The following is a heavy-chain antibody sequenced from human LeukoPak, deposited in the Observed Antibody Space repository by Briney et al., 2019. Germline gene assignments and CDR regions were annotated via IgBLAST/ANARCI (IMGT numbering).Heavy chain of an antibody. V-gene: IGHV1-69*13. CDR3: AFAGNSIDY. CDR1: VGTFSSHA. D-gene: IGHD4-23*01. Sequence: SVKVSCKACVGTFSSHAISWVGQARGQELEWMGRIIPILGTANYAQKFHARVRFPSQESTRTAYMDWSSLRCEDRAVYYFAFAGNSIDYCGHGTPVTASS. CDR2: IIPILGTA. J-gene: IGHJ4*01.